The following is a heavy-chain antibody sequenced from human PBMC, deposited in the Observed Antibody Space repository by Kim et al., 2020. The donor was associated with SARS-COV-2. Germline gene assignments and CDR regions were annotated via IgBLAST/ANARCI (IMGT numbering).Heavy chain of an antibody. J-gene: IGHJ4*02. CDR2: SPYEGRNE. V-gene: IGHV3-33*05. D-gene: IGHD6-19*01. CDR1: LRVHG. Sequence: LRVHGIHWVRQAPGRGLEWVAVSPYEGRNEKYADSVKGRFTISRDTSKNRLYLQMSSLRVEDTAVYYCARDGGSGWSPSYYFDNWGQGTLAT. CDR3: ARDGGSGWSPSYYFDN.